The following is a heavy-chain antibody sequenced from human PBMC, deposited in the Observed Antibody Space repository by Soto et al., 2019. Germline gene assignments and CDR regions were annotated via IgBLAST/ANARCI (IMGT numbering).Heavy chain of an antibody. CDR1: GFTFSSYA. D-gene: IGHD2-2*01. Sequence: PGGSLRLSCAASGFTFSSYAMSWVRQAPGKGLEWVSAISGSGGSTYYADSVKGRFTISRDNSKNTLYLQMNSLRAEDTAVYYSANDVVVVVPAAIRSYYYYYMGVWGKGTTVTVSS. CDR2: ISGSGGST. J-gene: IGHJ6*03. CDR3: ANDVVVVVPAAIRSYYYYYMGV. V-gene: IGHV3-23*01.